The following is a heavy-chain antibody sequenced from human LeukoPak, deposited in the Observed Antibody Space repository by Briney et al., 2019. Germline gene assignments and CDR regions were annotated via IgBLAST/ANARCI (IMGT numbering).Heavy chain of an antibody. Sequence: SETLSLTCTVSGGSISSSSYYWGWIRQPPGKGLEWIGSIYYSGSTYYNPSLKSRVTISVDTSENQFSLKLNSVTAADTAVYYCARWRYCSSTSCYGGGAFDIWGQGTMVTVSS. CDR2: IYYSGST. D-gene: IGHD2-2*01. CDR3: ARWRYCSSTSCYGGGAFDI. V-gene: IGHV4-39*01. CDR1: GGSISSSSYY. J-gene: IGHJ3*02.